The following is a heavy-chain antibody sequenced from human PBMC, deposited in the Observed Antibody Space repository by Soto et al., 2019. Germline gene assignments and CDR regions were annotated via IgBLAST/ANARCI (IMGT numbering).Heavy chain of an antibody. J-gene: IGHJ6*02. CDR3: ASFSIAATDPYGMDV. Sequence: QVQLVQSGAEVKKPGASVKVSCKASGYTFTSYGISWVRQAPGQGLEWMGWISAYNGNTNYAQKPQGRVTMTTDTSTSTAYMELRSLRSDDTTVYYCASFSIAATDPYGMDVWGQGTTVTVSS. CDR2: ISAYNGNT. CDR1: GYTFTSYG. D-gene: IGHD6-13*01. V-gene: IGHV1-18*01.